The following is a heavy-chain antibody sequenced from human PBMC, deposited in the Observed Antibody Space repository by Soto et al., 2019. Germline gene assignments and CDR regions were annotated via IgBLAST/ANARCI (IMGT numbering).Heavy chain of an antibody. Sequence: QVQLVQSGAEVKKPGSSVKVSCKASGGTFSSYAISWVRQAPGQGLEWMGGFIPISGTANYAQKFQGRVTITAYESTSTAYMELSSLRSEDTAVYYCARSQGSSTSLEIYYYYYYGMDVWGQGTTVTVSS. CDR1: GGTFSSYA. CDR3: ARSQGSSTSLEIYYYYYYGMDV. CDR2: FIPISGTA. J-gene: IGHJ6*02. V-gene: IGHV1-69*01. D-gene: IGHD2-2*01.